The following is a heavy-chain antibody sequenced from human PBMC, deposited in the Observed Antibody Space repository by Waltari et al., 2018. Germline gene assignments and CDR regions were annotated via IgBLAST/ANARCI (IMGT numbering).Heavy chain of an antibody. D-gene: IGHD2-2*01. J-gene: IGHJ5*02. CDR3: ARVPAEYCSTSSCYGGVYFDP. CDR2: ISTSSSFI. CDR1: GFTFSHYS. V-gene: IGHV3-21*01. Sequence: EVQLVESGGGLVKPGESLRLSCVASGFTFSHYSMNWVRQAPGKGLEWVSSISTSSSFIFYADSVRGRFTISRDNAKNSLYLQMNSLSAEDTAFYYCARVPAEYCSTSSCYGGVYFDPWGQGTLVTVSS.